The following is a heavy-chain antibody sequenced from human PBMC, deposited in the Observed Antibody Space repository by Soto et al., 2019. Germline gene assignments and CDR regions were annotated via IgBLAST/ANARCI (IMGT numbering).Heavy chain of an antibody. CDR3: ARYVNPWSQGAFDI. CDR1: GGSISSSRYY. J-gene: IGHJ3*02. V-gene: IGHV4-39*01. CDR2: IYYSGST. D-gene: IGHD3-10*02. Sequence: QLQLQESGPVLVKPSETLSLTCTVSGGSISSSRYYWGWIRQPPGKGLEWIGSIYYSGSTYYNPSLNRRVTISVDTAKKQFSLKQSSVSAAATAVYYCARYVNPWSQGAFDIWGQGTMVTVSS.